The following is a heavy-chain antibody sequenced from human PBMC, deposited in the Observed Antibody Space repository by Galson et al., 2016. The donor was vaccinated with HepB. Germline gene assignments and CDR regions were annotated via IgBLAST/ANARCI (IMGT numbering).Heavy chain of an antibody. Sequence: SVKVSCKASGSTSNTYSVSWVRQAPGQGLEWMGGVVPFFGRPNYAQKFQDRVTITADKSTRMVYMELSGLKSEDTAVYYCAGGLTGFSSGWYWFASWGQGTLVTASS. CDR3: AGGLTGFSSGWYWFAS. CDR2: VVPFFGRP. J-gene: IGHJ5*01. D-gene: IGHD6-19*01. CDR1: GSTSNTYS. V-gene: IGHV1-69*06.